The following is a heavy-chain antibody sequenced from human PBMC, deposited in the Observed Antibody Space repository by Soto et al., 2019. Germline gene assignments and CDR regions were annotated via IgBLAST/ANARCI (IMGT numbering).Heavy chain of an antibody. Sequence: PSETLSLTCAVYGGSFSGYYWSWIRQPPGKGLEWIGEINHSGSTNYNPSLNSRVTISVDTSKNQFSLKLSSVTAADTAVYYCARQSYDFWSGYYSYYGMDVWGQGTTVTVFS. CDR3: ARQSYDFWSGYYSYYGMDV. V-gene: IGHV4-34*01. J-gene: IGHJ6*02. CDR2: INHSGST. CDR1: GGSFSGYY. D-gene: IGHD3-3*01.